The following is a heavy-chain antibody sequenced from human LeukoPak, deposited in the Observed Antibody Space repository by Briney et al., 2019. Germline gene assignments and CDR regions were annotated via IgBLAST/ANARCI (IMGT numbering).Heavy chain of an antibody. CDR2: IYYSGST. J-gene: IGHJ4*02. Sequence: PSETLSPTCTVSGGSISSYYWSWIRQPPGKGLEWIGYIYYSGSTNYNPSLKSRVTISVDTSKNQFSLKLSSVTAADTAVYYCARADILTGYYSYWGQGTLVTVSS. V-gene: IGHV4-59*01. CDR1: GGSISSYY. CDR3: ARADILTGYYSY. D-gene: IGHD3-9*01.